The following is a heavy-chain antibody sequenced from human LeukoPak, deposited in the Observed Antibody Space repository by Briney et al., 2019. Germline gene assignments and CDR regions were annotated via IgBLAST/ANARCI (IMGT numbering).Heavy chain of an antibody. CDR1: GGTFSSYA. J-gene: IGHJ4*02. V-gene: IGHV1-2*02. Sequence: ASVKVSCKASGGTFSSYAISWVRQAPGQGLEWMGWINPNSGGTNYAQKFQGRVTMTRDTSISTAYMELSRLRSDDTAVYYCARDLAYDFWSGTYYWGQGTLVTVSS. CDR3: ARDLAYDFWSGTYY. D-gene: IGHD3-3*01. CDR2: INPNSGGT.